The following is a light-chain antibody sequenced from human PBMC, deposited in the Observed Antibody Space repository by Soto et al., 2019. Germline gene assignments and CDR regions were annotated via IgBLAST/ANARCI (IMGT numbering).Light chain of an antibody. V-gene: IGLV2-14*01. CDR3: SSYTSSSTYV. Sequence: QSALTQPASVSGSPGQSITISCTGTSSDLGAYNYVSWYQQHPGKAPKLMIYDVSNRPSGVSNRFSGSKSGNTASLTISGLQAEEEADYYCSSYTSSSTYVFGTGTKLTVL. CDR2: DVS. CDR1: SSDLGAYNY. J-gene: IGLJ1*01.